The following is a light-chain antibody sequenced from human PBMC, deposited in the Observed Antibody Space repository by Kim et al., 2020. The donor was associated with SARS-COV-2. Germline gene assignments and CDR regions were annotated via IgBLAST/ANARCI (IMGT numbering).Light chain of an antibody. CDR2: GSS. V-gene: IGKV1-9*01. CDR3: QQLNNYPMT. J-gene: IGKJ5*01. CDR1: RIMSNY. Sequence: AFFGETVSITCRASRIMSNYLAWYQQKPAKAPELLIFGSSTLQRGVPSRFSGRGSGTEFTLTISSLQPEDFGTYYCQQLNNYPMTFGQATRLEIK.